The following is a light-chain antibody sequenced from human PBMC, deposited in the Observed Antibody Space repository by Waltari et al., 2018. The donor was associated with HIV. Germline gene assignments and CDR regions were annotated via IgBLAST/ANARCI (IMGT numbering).Light chain of an antibody. CDR3: QTWGTGTWV. Sequence: QLVLTQSPSASASLGASVKLTCTLTTGHSNYAIAWHQQQPKKGPRYLMNVTSDGSHTKGDGIPDRFSGSGSGTERYLTISSLQSEDEADYYCQTWGTGTWVFGGGTKLTVL. CDR2: VTSDGSH. CDR1: TGHSNYA. J-gene: IGLJ3*02. V-gene: IGLV4-69*01.